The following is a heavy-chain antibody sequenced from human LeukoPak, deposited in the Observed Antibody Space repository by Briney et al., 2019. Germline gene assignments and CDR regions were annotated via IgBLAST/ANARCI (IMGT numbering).Heavy chain of an antibody. Sequence: GASVKVSCQTSGYTFTAYYINWVRQAPGQGLEWVGWINPNSGGTNYAQNFQGRVTMTRDTSISTAYMELSRLTSDDTAVYYCAKDSLRDYGAYGTCDYWGQGTLVTVSS. CDR2: INPNSGGT. D-gene: IGHD4-17*01. CDR1: GYTFTAYY. V-gene: IGHV1-2*02. J-gene: IGHJ4*02. CDR3: AKDSLRDYGAYGTCDY.